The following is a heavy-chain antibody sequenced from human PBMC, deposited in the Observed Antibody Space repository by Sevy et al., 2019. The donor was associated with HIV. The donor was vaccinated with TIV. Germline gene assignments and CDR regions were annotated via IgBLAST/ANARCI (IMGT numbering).Heavy chain of an antibody. CDR3: ARDGGKDYYYYGMDV. Sequence: GGSLRLSCAASGFTFSSYGMHWVRQAPGKGLEWVAVISYDGSNKYYGDSVKGRFTISRDNSKNTLYLQMNSLRAEDTTVYYCARDGGKDYYYYGMDVWGQGTTVTVSS. V-gene: IGHV3-30*03. J-gene: IGHJ6*02. CDR2: ISYDGSNK. CDR1: GFTFSSYG. D-gene: IGHD3-16*01.